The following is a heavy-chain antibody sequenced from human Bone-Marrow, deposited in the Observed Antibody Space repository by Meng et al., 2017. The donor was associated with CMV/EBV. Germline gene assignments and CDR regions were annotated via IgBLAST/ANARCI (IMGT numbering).Heavy chain of an antibody. V-gene: IGHV3-23*01. D-gene: IGHD6-6*01. CDR1: GFTFSSYA. CDR2: ISGSGGST. Sequence: GESLKISCEASGFTFSSYAMSWVRQAPGKGLEWVSAISGSGGSTYYADSVKGRVTISRDNSKNTLYLQMNSLRSEDTAVYYCAEGSSSAGRYYYYGMDVWGQGTTVTVSS. J-gene: IGHJ6*02. CDR3: AEGSSSAGRYYYYGMDV.